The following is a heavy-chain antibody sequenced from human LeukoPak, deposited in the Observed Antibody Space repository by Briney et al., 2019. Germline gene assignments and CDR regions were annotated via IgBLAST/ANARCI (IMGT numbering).Heavy chain of an antibody. Sequence: GGSLRLSCVASGFTFSTYSMNWVRQAPGKGLEWVSYISSSSSPIYYADSVKGRLTISRDNAKNSLYLQMNSLRAEDTAVYYCTRDPGRVRGVIRLDYWGQGTLVTVSS. CDR2: ISSSSSPI. J-gene: IGHJ4*02. CDR3: TRDPGRVRGVIRLDY. V-gene: IGHV3-48*04. D-gene: IGHD3-10*01. CDR1: GFTFSTYS.